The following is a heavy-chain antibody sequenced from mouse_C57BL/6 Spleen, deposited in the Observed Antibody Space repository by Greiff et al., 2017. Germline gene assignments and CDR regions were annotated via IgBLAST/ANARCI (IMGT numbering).Heavy chain of an antibody. J-gene: IGHJ4*01. CDR3: ARDGYYDYAMDY. V-gene: IGHV1-64*01. CDR2: IHPNSGST. Sequence: VQLQQPGAELVKPGASVKLSCKASGYTFTSYWMHWVKQRPGQGLEWIGMIHPNSGSTNYNEKFKGKATLTVDKSSSTAYMQLSSLTSEDSAVYYCARDGYYDYAMDYWGQGTSVTVSS. CDR1: GYTFTSYW. D-gene: IGHD2-3*01.